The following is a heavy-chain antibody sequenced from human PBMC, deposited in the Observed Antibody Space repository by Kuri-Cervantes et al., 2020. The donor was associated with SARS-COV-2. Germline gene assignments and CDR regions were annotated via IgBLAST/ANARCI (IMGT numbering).Heavy chain of an antibody. Sequence: SETLSLTCTVSGGSVSSGSYYWSWIRQPPGKGLEWIGSIYHSGSTYYNPSLKSRVTISVDTSKNQFSLKLSSVTAAGTAVYYCARAKMGFLEWDNWFDPWGQGTLVTVSS. CDR2: IYHSGST. V-gene: IGHV4-39*07. D-gene: IGHD3-3*01. J-gene: IGHJ5*02. CDR1: GGSVSSGSYY. CDR3: ARAKMGFLEWDNWFDP.